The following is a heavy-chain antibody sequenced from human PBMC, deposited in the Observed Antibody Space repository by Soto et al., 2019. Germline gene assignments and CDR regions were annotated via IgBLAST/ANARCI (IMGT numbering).Heavy chain of an antibody. Sequence: SETLSLTCTVSGGSISSYYWSLLRQPPGKGLEWIGYIYYSGSTNYNPSLKSRVTISVDTSKNQFSLRLSSVTAADTAVYYCARGVKSLDDFWSGYQAPLRNPYYFDYWGQGTLVTVS. CDR1: GGSISSYY. CDR2: IYYSGST. D-gene: IGHD3-3*01. J-gene: IGHJ4*02. V-gene: IGHV4-59*01. CDR3: ARGVKSLDDFWSGYQAPLRNPYYFDY.